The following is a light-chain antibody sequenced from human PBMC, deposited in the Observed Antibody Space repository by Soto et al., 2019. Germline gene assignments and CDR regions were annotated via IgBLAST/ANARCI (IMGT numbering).Light chain of an antibody. V-gene: IGKV3-11*01. CDR3: QRSGKWHCT. Sequence: VWTQSPDTLSLSPGVTAPVACRASQSVDRYVAWYQQKVGQAPRLLIYDAYTRATGVGARFTGSGSATDFSLTITSLEPEDFEVYYCQRSGKWHCTFGPGTKVEMK. J-gene: IGKJ2*02. CDR1: QSVDRY. CDR2: DAY.